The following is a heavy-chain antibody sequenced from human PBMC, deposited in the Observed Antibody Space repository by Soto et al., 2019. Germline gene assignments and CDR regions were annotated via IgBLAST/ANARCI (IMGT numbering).Heavy chain of an antibody. V-gene: IGHV3-21*01. CDR3: AREDREHSYGYNWFDP. D-gene: IGHD5-18*01. J-gene: IGHJ5*02. Sequence: EVQLVESGGGLVKPGGSLRLSCAASGFTFSSYSMNWVRQAPGKGLEWVSSISSSSSYIYYADSVKGRYTISRDNAKNSLYLQMNSLRAEDTAVYYCAREDREHSYGYNWFDPWGQGTLVTVSS. CDR1: GFTFSSYS. CDR2: ISSSSSYI.